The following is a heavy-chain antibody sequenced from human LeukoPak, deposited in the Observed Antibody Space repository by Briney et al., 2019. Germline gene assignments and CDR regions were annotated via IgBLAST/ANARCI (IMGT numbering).Heavy chain of an antibody. CDR3: ARDGHVSGSGYYEVFDY. D-gene: IGHD3-22*01. J-gene: IGHJ4*02. V-gene: IGHV4-4*07. Sequence: SETLSLTCTVSGGSISSYYWSWIRQPAGKGLEWIGRIYTSGSTNYNPSLKSRVTMSVGTSKNQFSLKLSSVTAADTAVYYCARDGHVSGSGYYEVFDYWGQGTLVTVSS. CDR1: GGSISSYY. CDR2: IYTSGST.